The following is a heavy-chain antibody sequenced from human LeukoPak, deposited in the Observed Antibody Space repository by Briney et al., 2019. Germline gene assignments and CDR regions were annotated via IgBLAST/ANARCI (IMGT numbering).Heavy chain of an antibody. CDR2: IRDDEINE. J-gene: IGHJ4*02. D-gene: IGHD5-12*01. Sequence: GGSLRLSCAASGFTFTPFGIHWVRQAPGKGREGVAFIRDDEINEYYADSVKGRFTISRDKSKDTYLQMNSLRIEDTAVYFCAKDGRTGYPFDYWGRGTLVTVSS. CDR3: AKDGRTGYPFDY. CDR1: GFTFTPFG. V-gene: IGHV3-30*02.